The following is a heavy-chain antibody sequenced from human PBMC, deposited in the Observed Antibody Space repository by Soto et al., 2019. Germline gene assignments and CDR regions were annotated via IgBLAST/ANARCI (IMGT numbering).Heavy chain of an antibody. CDR3: TRSEQLVSQPLNY. CDR2: INPNTGGT. V-gene: IGHV1-2*02. J-gene: IGHJ4*02. D-gene: IGHD1-1*01. CDR1: ACSDTGYF. Sequence: ASACSDTGYFNDRVRQAPGQGPEWMGWINPNTGGTNYAQKFQGRVTMTRDTSISTAYMELSRLKSDDTAVYNCTRSEQLVSQPLNYWGQGTLVTVS.